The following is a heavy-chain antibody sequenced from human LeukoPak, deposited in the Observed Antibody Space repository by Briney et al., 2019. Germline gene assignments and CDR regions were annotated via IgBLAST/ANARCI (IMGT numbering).Heavy chain of an antibody. V-gene: IGHV3-21*01. CDR1: GFTFSSYS. D-gene: IGHD6-13*01. CDR2: ISSSSYI. J-gene: IGHJ4*02. CDR3: ARETIAAAGADY. Sequence: PGGSLGLSCAASGFTFSSYSMNWVRQAPGKGLEWVSSISSSSYIYYAGSVKGQFTISRDNAKNSLYLQMNSLRAEDTAVYYCARETIAAAGADYWGQGTLVTVSS.